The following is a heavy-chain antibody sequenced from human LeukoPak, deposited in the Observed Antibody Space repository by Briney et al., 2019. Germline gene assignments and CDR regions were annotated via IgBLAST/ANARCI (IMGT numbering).Heavy chain of an antibody. Sequence: GESLKISCKGSGYTFTSYWIGWVRQMPGKGLEWMGIIYPGDSDTRYSPSFQDQVTISADKSISTAYLQWSSLKASDTAMYYCARQRFTMRAYAGNWFDPWGQGTLVTVSS. V-gene: IGHV5-51*01. J-gene: IGHJ5*02. D-gene: IGHD3-10*01. CDR3: ARQRFTMRAYAGNWFDP. CDR1: GYTFTSYW. CDR2: IYPGDSDT.